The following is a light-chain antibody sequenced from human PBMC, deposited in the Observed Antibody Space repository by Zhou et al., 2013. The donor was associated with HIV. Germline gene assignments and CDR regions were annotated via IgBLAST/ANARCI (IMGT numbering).Light chain of an antibody. Sequence: DIQMTQSPSTLSASVGDRITITCRASQSVSTYLAWYQQRPGRAPKLLVSGASTLESGVPSRFSGSGSGTEFTLTISSLQPEDFATYYCLQHNSYPPGFGGGTKVEIK. CDR3: LQHNSYPPG. J-gene: IGKJ4*01. CDR2: GAS. V-gene: IGKV1-5*01. CDR1: QSVSTY.